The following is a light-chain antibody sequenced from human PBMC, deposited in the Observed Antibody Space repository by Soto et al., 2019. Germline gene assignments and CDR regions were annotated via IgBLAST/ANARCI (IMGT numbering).Light chain of an antibody. CDR1: QGIRND. V-gene: IGKV1-39*01. CDR3: QQSFSTLGWT. CDR2: AAS. J-gene: IGKJ1*01. Sequence: IQMTQSPSSLSASLGDRVTITWGASQGIRNDLNWYQQKPVKPPKLLISAASSLQSGVPSRFSGSGSATDFTLTISSLQPEDFATYYCQQSFSTLGWTFGQGTKVDIK.